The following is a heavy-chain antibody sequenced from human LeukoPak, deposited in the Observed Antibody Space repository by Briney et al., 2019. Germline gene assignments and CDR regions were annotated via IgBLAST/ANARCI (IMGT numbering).Heavy chain of an antibody. Sequence: SETLSLTCTVSGVSISSYYWSWIRQPPGKGLEWIGDIYYSGSTNYSPPRKCRVTISGDTTKTPFSLKRSSVTAADTAVYYCTRLDSSSLDRVFNYWGQGTLVTVSS. D-gene: IGHD6-13*01. CDR2: IYYSGST. CDR3: TRLDSSSLDRVFNY. V-gene: IGHV4-59*01. J-gene: IGHJ4*02. CDR1: GVSISSYY.